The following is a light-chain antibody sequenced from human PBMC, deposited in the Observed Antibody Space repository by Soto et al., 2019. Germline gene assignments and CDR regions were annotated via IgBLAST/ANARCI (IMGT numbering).Light chain of an antibody. Sequence: EIVLTQSPGTLSLSPGERATLSCRASQSVSSSYLAWYQQKPGQAPRLLIYGASSRAAGVPNRFSGSGSGSYFTLTISRLESEDFSVYYCQQYCSSPPYTFGQGTKLEIK. J-gene: IGKJ2*01. CDR3: QQYCSSPPYT. CDR2: GAS. CDR1: QSVSSSY. V-gene: IGKV3-20*01.